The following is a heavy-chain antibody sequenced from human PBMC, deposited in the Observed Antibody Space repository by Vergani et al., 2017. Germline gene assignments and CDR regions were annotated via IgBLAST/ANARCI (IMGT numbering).Heavy chain of an antibody. Sequence: EVQLVESGGGLVQPGGSLRLSCAASGFTFSSYWMSWVRQAPGKGLEWVANIKQDGSEKYYVDSVKGRFTISRDNAKNSLYLQMNSLRAEATAVYYCASLVVVPAASYFDYWGQGTLVTVSS. CDR3: ASLVVVPAASYFDY. D-gene: IGHD2-2*01. J-gene: IGHJ4*02. V-gene: IGHV3-7*03. CDR2: IKQDGSEK. CDR1: GFTFSSYW.